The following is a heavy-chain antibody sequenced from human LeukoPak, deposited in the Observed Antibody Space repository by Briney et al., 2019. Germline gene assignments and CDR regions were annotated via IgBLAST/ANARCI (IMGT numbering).Heavy chain of an antibody. Sequence: GGSLRLSCVASGFIFSDYTMNWVRQVPGKGLEWVASITSSNNRIYYGDSLRGRTTISRDNAKNSLYLQMNSLRAEDTALYYCARGYYDSSGSSLDYWGQGTLVTVSS. CDR3: ARGYYDSSGSSLDY. V-gene: IGHV3-21*04. CDR1: GFIFSDYT. J-gene: IGHJ4*02. CDR2: ITSSNNRI. D-gene: IGHD3-22*01.